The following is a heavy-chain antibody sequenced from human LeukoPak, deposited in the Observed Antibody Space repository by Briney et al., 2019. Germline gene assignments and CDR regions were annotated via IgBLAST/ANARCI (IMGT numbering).Heavy chain of an antibody. CDR3: AKGGISVDGLDY. D-gene: IGHD6-13*01. J-gene: IGHJ4*01. CDR2: VGGDGYT. V-gene: IGHV3-23*01. CDR1: GSSLTSSA. Sequence: EGSLRLFCEPSGSSLTSSAITCVSQTPGEGLVWVSSVGGDGYTYYADSMRGRFSISRDTSKNTLYLQMNSLRGEDTAVYYCAKGGISVDGLDYSGHGTLVTVSS.